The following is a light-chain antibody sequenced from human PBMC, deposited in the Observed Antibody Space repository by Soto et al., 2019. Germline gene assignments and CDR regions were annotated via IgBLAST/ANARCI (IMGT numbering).Light chain of an antibody. CDR1: QSVSSSS. CDR3: QQYGSSPRT. J-gene: IGKJ1*01. Sequence: EIVLTQSPGTLSLSPGERATLSCRASQSVSSSSLAWYQQKPGQAPRLLIYDASSRATGIPDRFSGSGSGTDFTLNISRLEPEDFAVYYCQQYGSSPRTFGQGTKVEIK. CDR2: DAS. V-gene: IGKV3-20*01.